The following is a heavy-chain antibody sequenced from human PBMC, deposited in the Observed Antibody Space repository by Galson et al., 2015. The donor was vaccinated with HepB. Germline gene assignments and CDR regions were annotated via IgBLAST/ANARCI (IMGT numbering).Heavy chain of an antibody. CDR2: ISAYNGNT. V-gene: IGHV1-18*04. J-gene: IGHJ5*02. Sequence: SVKVSCKASGYTFTSYGISWVRQAPGQGLEWMGWISAYNGNTNYAQKLQGRVTMTTDTSTSTAYMELRSLRSDDTAVYYCARDPGYYDSRGEFDPWGQGTLVTVSS. CDR1: GYTFTSYG. D-gene: IGHD3-22*01. CDR3: ARDPGYYDSRGEFDP.